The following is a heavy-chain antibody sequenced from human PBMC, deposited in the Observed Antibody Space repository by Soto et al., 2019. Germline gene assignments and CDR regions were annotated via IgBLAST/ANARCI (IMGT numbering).Heavy chain of an antibody. CDR1: GFLFSAYT. CDR2: ITSISGDI. CDR3: XXXXSPGMHFPDFDS. V-gene: IGHV3-21*01. Sequence: EVHLVESGGGLVKPGGSLRLSCSASGFLFSAYTMNWVRQAPGKGLESVSSITSISGDISYXASVTGRXTMSRDNXXXXXXXXXXXXXXXXXXXXXXXXXXSPGMHFPDFDSWGQGTQVTVSS. D-gene: IGHD2-8*01. J-gene: IGHJ4*02.